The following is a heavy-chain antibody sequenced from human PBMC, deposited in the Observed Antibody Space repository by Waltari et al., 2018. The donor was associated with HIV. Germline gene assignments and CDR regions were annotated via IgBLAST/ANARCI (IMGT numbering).Heavy chain of an antibody. Sequence: QLQLQESGSGLVKPSQTLSLTCAVSGGSISRGGYSWSWIRQPPGKGLEWIGYISHSGSTDYNPSLESRVTISVDRSKNQFSLKLSSVTAAYTAVYYCARGATVYFDYWGQGTLVTVSS. J-gene: IGHJ4*02. CDR1: GGSISRGGYS. CDR2: ISHSGST. D-gene: IGHD4-4*01. CDR3: ARGATVYFDY. V-gene: IGHV4-30-2*01.